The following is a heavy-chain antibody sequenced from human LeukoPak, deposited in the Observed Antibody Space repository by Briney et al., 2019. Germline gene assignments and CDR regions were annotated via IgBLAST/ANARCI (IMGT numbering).Heavy chain of an antibody. CDR2: ISSSSSYI. D-gene: IGHD2-15*01. Sequence: GGSLRLSCAASGFTFSSYSMNWVRQAPGKGLEWVSSISSSSSYIYYADSVKGRFTISRDNAKNSLYLQMNSLRAEDTAVYYCARDPQGYCSGGSCYSGQFDYWGQGTLVTVSS. CDR1: GFTFSSYS. V-gene: IGHV3-21*04. CDR3: ARDPQGYCSGGSCYSGQFDY. J-gene: IGHJ4*02.